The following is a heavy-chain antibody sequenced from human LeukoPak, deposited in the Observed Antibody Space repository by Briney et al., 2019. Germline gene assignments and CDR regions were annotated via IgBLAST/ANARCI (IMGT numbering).Heavy chain of an antibody. CDR2: ISGSGDST. V-gene: IGHV3-23*01. Sequence: GGSLRLSCAASGITSNNYAMTWVRQAPGKGLEWISAISGSGDSTDYADSVKGRFTISRDNSKNTLYLQMNSLRAEDTAVYYCARSFIAAAGMYYFDYWGQGTLVTVSS. CDR3: ARSFIAAAGMYYFDY. J-gene: IGHJ4*02. D-gene: IGHD6-13*01. CDR1: GITSNNYA.